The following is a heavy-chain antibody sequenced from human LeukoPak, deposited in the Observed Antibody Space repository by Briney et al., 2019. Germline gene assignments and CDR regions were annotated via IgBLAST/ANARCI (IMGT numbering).Heavy chain of an antibody. V-gene: IGHV4-4*07. CDR1: GASLSAFH. CDR2: ISRSASP. CDR3: ARKDGDY. J-gene: IGHJ4*02. Sequence: SQTLSLTCTVSGASLSAFHWTWFRQPAGKTLEWIGLISRSASPLYHPSLKSRVAMSLDLTKHQLSLRLTALTAADTAMYYCARKDGDYWGQGTMATVSS.